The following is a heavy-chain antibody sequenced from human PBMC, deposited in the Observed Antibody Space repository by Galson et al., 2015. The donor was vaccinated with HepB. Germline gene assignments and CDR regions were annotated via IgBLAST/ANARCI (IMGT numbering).Heavy chain of an antibody. V-gene: IGHV3-30-3*01. CDR3: ASLGEMATTNFDY. CDR2: ISYDGSNK. D-gene: IGHD5-24*01. CDR1: GFTFSSYA. J-gene: IGHJ4*02. Sequence: SLRLSCAASGFTFSSYAMHWVRQAPGKGLEWVAVISYDGSNKYYADSVKGRFTISRDNSKNTLYLQMNSLGAEDTAVYYCASLGEMATTNFDYWGQGTLVTVSS.